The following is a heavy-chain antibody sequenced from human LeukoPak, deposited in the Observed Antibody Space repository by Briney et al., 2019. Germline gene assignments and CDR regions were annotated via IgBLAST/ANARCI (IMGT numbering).Heavy chain of an antibody. J-gene: IGHJ5*02. CDR3: ASRCGGNSDSCWFDP. V-gene: IGHV4-34*01. D-gene: IGHD4-23*01. CDR2: INYSGST. CDR1: GGSFSGYY. Sequence: KPSETLSLTCAVYGGSFSGYYWSWIRQPPGKGLEWIGEINYSGSTNYNPSLKSRVTISVDTSKNQFSLKLSSVTAADTAVYYCASRCGGNSDSCWFDPWGQGTLVTVSS.